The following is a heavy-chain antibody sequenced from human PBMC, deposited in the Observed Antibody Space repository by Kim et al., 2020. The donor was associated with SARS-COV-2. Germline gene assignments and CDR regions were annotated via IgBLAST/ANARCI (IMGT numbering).Heavy chain of an antibody. J-gene: IGHJ4*02. CDR3: AKGGGCSHDFPLDY. Sequence: YADSVKGRFTISRDDSRKTLFLEVDSLRAEDTAMYYCAKGGGCSHDFPLDYWGRGTLVTVST. V-gene: IGHV3-30*07. D-gene: IGHD5-18*01.